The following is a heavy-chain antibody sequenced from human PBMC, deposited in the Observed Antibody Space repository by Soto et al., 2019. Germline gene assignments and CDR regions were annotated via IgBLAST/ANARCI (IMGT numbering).Heavy chain of an antibody. CDR1: GFTFSSYG. Sequence: GGSLRLSCAASGFTFSSYGMHWVRQAPGKGLEWVAVIWYDGSNKYYADSVKGRFTISRDNSKNTLYLQMNSLRAEDTAVYYCARDLPVGEKGYYYDSSGYYGIQGGMDVWGQGTTVTVSS. J-gene: IGHJ6*02. D-gene: IGHD3-22*01. CDR2: IWYDGSNK. CDR3: ARDLPVGEKGYYYDSSGYYGIQGGMDV. V-gene: IGHV3-33*01.